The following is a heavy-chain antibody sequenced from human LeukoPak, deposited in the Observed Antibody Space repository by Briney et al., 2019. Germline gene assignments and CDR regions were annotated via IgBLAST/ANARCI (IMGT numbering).Heavy chain of an antibody. J-gene: IGHJ4*02. CDR3: AKAYYYYDSSGYYF. Sequence: GGSLRLSCAASGFTFSSYAMSWVRQAPGKGLEWVSAISGSGGSTYYADTVKGRFTISRDNSKNTLYLQMNSLRAEDTAVYYCAKAYYYYDSSGYYFWGQGTLVTVSS. V-gene: IGHV3-23*01. CDR1: GFTFSSYA. D-gene: IGHD3-22*01. CDR2: ISGSGGST.